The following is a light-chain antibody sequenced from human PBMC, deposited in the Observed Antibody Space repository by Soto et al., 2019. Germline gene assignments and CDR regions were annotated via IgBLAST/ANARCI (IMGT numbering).Light chain of an antibody. CDR2: EVS. J-gene: IGLJ1*01. CDR3: SSFTSSMTNV. CDR1: SSDVGGYDY. Sequence: QSVLTQPPSASGSPGHSATISCTGTSSDVGGYDYVSWYQQHPGKAPKLMIFEVSKRPSGVPDRFSGSKSGNTASLTVSGLQAEDEADYFCSSFTSSMTNVFGSGTKVTVL. V-gene: IGLV2-8*01.